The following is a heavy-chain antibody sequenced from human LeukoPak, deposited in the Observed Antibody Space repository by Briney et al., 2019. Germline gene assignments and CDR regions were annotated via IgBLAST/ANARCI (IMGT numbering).Heavy chain of an antibody. CDR2: ISAYIGRR. V-gene: IGHV1-18*01. CDR1: GYTFTNFG. CDR3: ARDRGGSHSYYYYGMDV. D-gene: IGHD1-26*01. Sequence: GASVKVSCKAFGYTFTNFGISWVRQAPGQGLEWMGWISAYIGRRNYAQTLQGRVAMTTDISTNTAYMELRSLRSDDTAVYYCARDRGGSHSYYYYGMDVWGQGTTVTVSS. J-gene: IGHJ6*02.